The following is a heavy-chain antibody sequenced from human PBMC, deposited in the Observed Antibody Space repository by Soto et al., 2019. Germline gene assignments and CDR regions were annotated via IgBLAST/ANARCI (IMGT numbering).Heavy chain of an antibody. Sequence: GASVKVSCKASGGTFSSYAISWVRRAPGQGLEWMGGIIPIFGTANYAQKFQGRVTITADESTSTAYMELSSLRSEDTAVYYCARYCSGGSCYFYYYYGMDVWGQGTTVTVSS. CDR2: IIPIFGTA. V-gene: IGHV1-69*13. J-gene: IGHJ6*02. CDR1: GGTFSSYA. D-gene: IGHD2-15*01. CDR3: ARYCSGGSCYFYYYYGMDV.